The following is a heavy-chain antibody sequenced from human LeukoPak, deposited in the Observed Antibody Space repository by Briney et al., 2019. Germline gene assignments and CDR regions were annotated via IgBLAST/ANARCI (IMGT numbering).Heavy chain of an antibody. CDR3: AKDRGLGDAVRWYFDL. J-gene: IGHJ2*01. CDR2: INKDSNII. D-gene: IGHD3-10*01. CDR1: GFTFSDYY. V-gene: IGHV3-11*01. Sequence: GGSPRLSCVASGFTFSDYYMTWIRQAPGKGLEWVSCINKDSNIIYYADSVKGRFTISRDNAKNSLYLQMNSLRAEDMAIYYCAKDRGLGDAVRWYFDLWGRGTLVTVSS.